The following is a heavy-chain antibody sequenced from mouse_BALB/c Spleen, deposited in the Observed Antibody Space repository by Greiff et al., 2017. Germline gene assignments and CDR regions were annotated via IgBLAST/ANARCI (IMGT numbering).Heavy chain of an antibody. V-gene: IGHV1-18*01. D-gene: IGHD1-2*01. CDR3: ARSGTTATGYYAMDY. J-gene: IGHJ4*01. CDR2: INPNNGGT. Sequence: EVKLMESGPELVKPGASVKISCKTSGYTFTEYTMHWVKQSHGKSLEWIGGINPNNGGTSYNQKFKGKATLTVDKSSSTAYMELRSLTSEDSAVYYCARSGTTATGYYAMDYWGQGTSVTVSS. CDR1: GYTFTEYT.